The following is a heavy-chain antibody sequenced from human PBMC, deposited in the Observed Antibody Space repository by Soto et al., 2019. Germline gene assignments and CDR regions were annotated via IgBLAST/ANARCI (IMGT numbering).Heavy chain of an antibody. J-gene: IGHJ4*02. D-gene: IGHD5-12*01. CDR3: ARDYDGPEITGLVATSFDY. CDR2: ISSSGSTI. Sequence: GGSLRLSCAASGFTFSDYYMSWIRQAPGKGLEWVSYISSSGSTIYYADSVKGRFTISRDNAKNSLYLQMNSLRAEDTAVYYCARDYDGPEITGLVATSFDYWGQGTLVTVSS. V-gene: IGHV3-11*01. CDR1: GFTFSDYY.